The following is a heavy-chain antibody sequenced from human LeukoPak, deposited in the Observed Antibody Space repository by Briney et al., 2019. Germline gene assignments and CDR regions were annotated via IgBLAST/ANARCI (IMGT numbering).Heavy chain of an antibody. CDR3: ARGRIVVPTGAFDY. J-gene: IGHJ4*02. CDR2: INSDGSST. CDR1: GFTFSSYW. D-gene: IGHD1-26*01. Sequence: PGGSLRLSCAASGFTFSSYWMHWVRQAPGKGLVWVSRINSDGSSTSYADSVKGRFTISRDNAKNTLYLQMNSLRAEDTAVYYCARGRIVVPTGAFDYWGQGTLVTVSS. V-gene: IGHV3-74*01.